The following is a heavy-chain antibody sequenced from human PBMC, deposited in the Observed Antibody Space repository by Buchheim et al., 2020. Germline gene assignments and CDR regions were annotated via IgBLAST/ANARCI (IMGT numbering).Heavy chain of an antibody. J-gene: IGHJ1*01. V-gene: IGHV3-23*04. D-gene: IGHD3-3*01. CDR2: ISGSGGST. CDR1: GFTFSSYA. CDR3: ANGIDARFLEWLPRAEYFQH. Sequence: EVQLVESGGGVVRPGGSLRLSCAASGFTFSSYAMSWVRQAPGKGLEWVSAISGSGGSTYYADSVKGRFTISRDNSKNTLYLQMNSLRAEDTAVYYCANGIDARFLEWLPRAEYFQHWGQGTL.